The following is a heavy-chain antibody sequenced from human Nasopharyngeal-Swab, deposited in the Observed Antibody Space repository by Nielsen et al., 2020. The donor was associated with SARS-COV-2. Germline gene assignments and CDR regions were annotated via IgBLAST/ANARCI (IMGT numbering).Heavy chain of an antibody. J-gene: IGHJ6*03. CDR1: GIPFRSYS. D-gene: IGHD3-3*01. V-gene: IGHV3-21*01. CDR2: ISSSSYI. CDR3: ARDGVTIFGVVGYYYYMDV. Sequence: GESLKISWAASGIPFRSYSMNWVRQAPGKGLEWVSSISSSSYIYYADSVKGRFTISRDNAKNSLYLQMNSLRAEDTAVYYCARDGVTIFGVVGYYYYMDVWGKGTTVTVSS.